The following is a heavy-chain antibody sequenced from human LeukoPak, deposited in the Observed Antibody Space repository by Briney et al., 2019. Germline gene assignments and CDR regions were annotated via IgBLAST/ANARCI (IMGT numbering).Heavy chain of an antibody. D-gene: IGHD2-15*01. CDR2: ISGSGDST. CDR3: AKKGRYCSGGSCGYYYMDV. CDR1: GITFSSYA. J-gene: IGHJ6*03. Sequence: GSLRLSCAASGITFSSYAMSWVRQAPGKGLEWVSAISGSGDSTYYADSVKGRFTISRDNSKNTLYLQMNSLRAEDTAVYYCAKKGRYCSGGSCGYYYMDVWGKGTTVTVSS. V-gene: IGHV3-23*01.